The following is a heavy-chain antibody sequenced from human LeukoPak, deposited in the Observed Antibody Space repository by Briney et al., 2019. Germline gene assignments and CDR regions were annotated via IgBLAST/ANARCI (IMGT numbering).Heavy chain of an antibody. Sequence: ASVKVSCKASGYTFTSYGISWVRQAPGQGLEWMGWISAYNGNTNYAQKLQGRVTMTTDTSTSTAYMELRSLRSDDTAVYYCARGYIPMVRGVITLDYWVQGTLVTVSS. V-gene: IGHV1-18*01. CDR1: GYTFTSYG. CDR2: ISAYNGNT. J-gene: IGHJ4*02. D-gene: IGHD3-10*01. CDR3: ARGYIPMVRGVITLDY.